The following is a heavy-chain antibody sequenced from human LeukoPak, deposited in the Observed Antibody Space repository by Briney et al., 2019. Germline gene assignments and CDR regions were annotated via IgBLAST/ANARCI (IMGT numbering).Heavy chain of an antibody. Sequence: GRSLRLSCAASGFTFDDYAMHWVRQASGKGLEWVSGISWNSGSIGYADSVKGRFTISRDNAKNSLYLQMNSLRAEDTALYYCASSHSSSSFYFDYWGQGTLVTVSS. CDR2: ISWNSGSI. CDR1: GFTFDDYA. CDR3: ASSHSSSSFYFDY. J-gene: IGHJ4*02. D-gene: IGHD6-6*01. V-gene: IGHV3-9*01.